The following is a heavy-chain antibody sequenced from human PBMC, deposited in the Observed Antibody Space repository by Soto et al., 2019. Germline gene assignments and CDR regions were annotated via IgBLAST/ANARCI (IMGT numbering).Heavy chain of an antibody. CDR2: ISSNGGST. CDR1: GFTFSSYA. J-gene: IGHJ6*03. D-gene: IGHD5-18*01. Sequence: GGSLRLSCAASGFTFSSYAMNWVRQAPGKGLEYVSAISSNGGSTYYANSVKGRFTISRDNSKNTLYLQMGSLRAEDMAVYYCARGPPPYSYGYYYYMDVWGKGTTVTVSS. CDR3: ARGPPPYSYGYYYYMDV. V-gene: IGHV3-64*01.